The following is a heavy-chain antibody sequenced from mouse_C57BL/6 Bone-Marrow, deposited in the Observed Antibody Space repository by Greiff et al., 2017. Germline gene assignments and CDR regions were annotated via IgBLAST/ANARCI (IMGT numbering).Heavy chain of an antibody. J-gene: IGHJ1*03. CDR1: GYTFTNYW. D-gene: IGHD1-1*01. Sequence: QVQLQQSGAELVRPGTSVKMSCKASGYTFTNYWIGWAKQRPGHGLEWIGVIYPGGGYTNYNEKFKGKATLTADKSSSTAYMQLSSLTSEDSAVCDSARLTTGWYFDVWGTGTTVTVSS. V-gene: IGHV1-63*01. CDR3: ARLTTGWYFDV. CDR2: IYPGGGYT.